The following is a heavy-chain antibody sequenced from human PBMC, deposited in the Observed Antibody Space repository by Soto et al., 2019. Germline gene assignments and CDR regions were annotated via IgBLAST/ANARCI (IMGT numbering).Heavy chain of an antibody. D-gene: IGHD6-6*01. CDR1: GFTFSSYA. V-gene: IGHV3-23*01. CDR2: ISGSGGST. Sequence: GGSLRLSCAAPGFTFSSYAMSWVRQAPGKGLEWVSAISGSGGSTYYADSVKGRFTISRDNSKNTLYLQMNSLRAEDTAVYYCAKAAGSSVYYGMDVWGQGTTVTVSS. J-gene: IGHJ6*02. CDR3: AKAAGSSVYYGMDV.